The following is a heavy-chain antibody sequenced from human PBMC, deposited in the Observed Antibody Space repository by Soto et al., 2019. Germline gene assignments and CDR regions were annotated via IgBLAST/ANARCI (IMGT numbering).Heavy chain of an antibody. CDR1: GGSISSSYW. J-gene: IGHJ3*02. D-gene: IGHD3-22*01. V-gene: IGHV4-4*02. CDR2: IYHSGST. Sequence: QVQLQESGPGLVKPSGTLSLTCAVSGGSISSSYWWSWVRQPPGKGLEWIGEIYHSGSTNYNPSLKSRVTISVDNAKNQFSLKLSSVTAADTAVYYCARRRITMIVVVFDAFDIWGQGTMVTVSS. CDR3: ARRRITMIVVVFDAFDI.